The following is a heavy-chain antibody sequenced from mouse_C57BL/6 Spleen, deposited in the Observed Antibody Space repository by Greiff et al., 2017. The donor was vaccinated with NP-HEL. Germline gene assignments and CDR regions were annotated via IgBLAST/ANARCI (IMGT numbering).Heavy chain of an antibody. V-gene: IGHV5-17*01. Sequence: KLMEWVAYISSGSSTIYYADTVKGRFTISRDNAKNTLFLQMTSLRSEDTAMYYCARSTVVALLYWYFDVWGTGTTVTVSS. CDR2: ISSGSSTI. CDR3: ARSTVVALLYWYFDV. D-gene: IGHD1-1*01. J-gene: IGHJ1*03.